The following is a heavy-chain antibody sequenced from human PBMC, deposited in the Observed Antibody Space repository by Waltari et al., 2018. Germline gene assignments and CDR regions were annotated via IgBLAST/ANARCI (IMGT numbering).Heavy chain of an antibody. CDR1: GFTFGAYS. CDR2: ISSSSTSI. CDR3: ARGALYCSGGGCYPDY. J-gene: IGHJ4*02. V-gene: IGHV3-21*01. Sequence: EVQLVESGGGLVKPGGSLRLSCAASGFTFGAYSMHWVRQAPGTGLELVSSISSSSTSIYYADSVRSRFTISRDNAKNSLYLQMNSLRAEDTAVYYCARGALYCSGGGCYPDYWGQGTLVTVSS. D-gene: IGHD2-15*01.